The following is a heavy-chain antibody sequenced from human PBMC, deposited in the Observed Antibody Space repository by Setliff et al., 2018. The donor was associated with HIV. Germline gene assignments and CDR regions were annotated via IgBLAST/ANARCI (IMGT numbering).Heavy chain of an antibody. CDR1: GYSFTNYW. Sequence: PGESLTISCQGSGYSFTNYWINWVRQMPGKGLEWMGRIDPSDFYIKYSPSLQGHVTISADRSITTACLQWSSLRASDTATYYCARQPRGYSYGDGVYLDYWGQGTPVTVSS. J-gene: IGHJ4*02. V-gene: IGHV5-10-1*01. CDR2: IDPSDFYI. D-gene: IGHD5-18*01. CDR3: ARQPRGYSYGDGVYLDY.